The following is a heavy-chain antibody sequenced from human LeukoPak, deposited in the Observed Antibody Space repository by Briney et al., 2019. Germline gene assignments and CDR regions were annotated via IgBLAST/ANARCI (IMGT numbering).Heavy chain of an antibody. V-gene: IGHV1-69*04. J-gene: IGHJ4*02. Sequence: ASVKVSCKASGGTFSSYAISWVRQAPGQGLEWMGRIIPIFGIANYAQKFQGRVTITADKSTSTAYMELSSLRSEDTAVYYCASSPQYCNGGSCYQAGDYWGQGTLVTVSS. CDR2: IIPIFGIA. CDR3: ASSPQYCNGGSCYQAGDY. D-gene: IGHD2-15*01. CDR1: GGTFSSYA.